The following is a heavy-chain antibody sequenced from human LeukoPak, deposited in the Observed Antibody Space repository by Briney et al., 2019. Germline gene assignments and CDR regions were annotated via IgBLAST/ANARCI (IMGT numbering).Heavy chain of an antibody. V-gene: IGHV4-59*01. CDR1: GGSISNYY. J-gene: IGHJ5*02. D-gene: IGHD2-15*01. Sequence: PSETLSLTCTVSGGSISNYYWSWIRQPPGKGLEWIGYIDYSGNTNYNPSLKSRVTISVDTSKNQFSLKLSSVTAADTAVYYCARVKVMWDKWWPTPVGFDPWGQGTLVTVSS. CDR2: IDYSGNT. CDR3: ARVKVMWDKWWPTPVGFDP.